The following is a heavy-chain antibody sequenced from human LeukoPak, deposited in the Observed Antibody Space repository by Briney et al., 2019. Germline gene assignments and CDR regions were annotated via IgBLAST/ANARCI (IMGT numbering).Heavy chain of an antibody. D-gene: IGHD3-10*01. Sequence: PGGSLRLSCAASGFTFSSYWMSWVRQAPGKGLEWVANIKQDGSEKYYVDSVKGRFTISRDNAKNSLYLQMNSLRAEDTAVYYCARDGITMVRGVITPYYYYGMDVWGQGTTVTVSS. V-gene: IGHV3-7*01. CDR2: IKQDGSEK. J-gene: IGHJ6*02. CDR1: GFTFSSYW. CDR3: ARDGITMVRGVITPYYYYGMDV.